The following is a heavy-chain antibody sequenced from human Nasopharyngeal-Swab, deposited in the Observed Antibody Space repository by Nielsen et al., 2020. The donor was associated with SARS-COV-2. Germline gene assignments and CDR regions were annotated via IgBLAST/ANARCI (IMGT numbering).Heavy chain of an antibody. J-gene: IGHJ4*02. Sequence: PGRGLEWIGEIYHSGSTNYNPSLKSRVTISVDKSKNQFSLKLSSVTAADTAVYYCASLYSSGWPRPGYWGQGTLVTVSS. CDR2: IYHSGST. V-gene: IGHV4-4*02. CDR3: ASLYSSGWPRPGY. D-gene: IGHD6-19*01.